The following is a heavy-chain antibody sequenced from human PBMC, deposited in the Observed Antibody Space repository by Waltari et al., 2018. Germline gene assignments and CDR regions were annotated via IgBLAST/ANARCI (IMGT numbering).Heavy chain of an antibody. CDR1: GFTFSSYE. V-gene: IGHV3-48*03. J-gene: IGHJ4*02. D-gene: IGHD3-22*01. Sequence: EVQLVESGGGLVQPGGSLRLSCAASGFTFSSYEMNWVRQAPGKGLEWVSYISSSGSTIYYADTVKGRFTSSRDNAKNSLYLQMNSLRAEDTAVYYCARDKYYDSSGLDYWGQGTLVIVSS. CDR3: ARDKYYDSSGLDY. CDR2: ISSSGSTI.